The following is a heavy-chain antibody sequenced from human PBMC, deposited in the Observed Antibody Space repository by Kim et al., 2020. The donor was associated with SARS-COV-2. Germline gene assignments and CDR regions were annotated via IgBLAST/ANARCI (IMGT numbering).Heavy chain of an antibody. CDR3: AKFPSYDYIWGSYRRTRAFDI. D-gene: IGHD3-16*02. J-gene: IGHJ3*02. CDR2: ISGDGGST. V-gene: IGHV3-43*02. CDR1: GFTFDDYA. Sequence: GGSLRLSCAASGFTFDDYAMHWVRQAPGKGLEWVSLISGDGGSTYYADPVKGRFTISRDNSKNSLYLQMNSLRTEDTALYYCAKFPSYDYIWGSYRRTRAFDIWGQGTMVTVSS.